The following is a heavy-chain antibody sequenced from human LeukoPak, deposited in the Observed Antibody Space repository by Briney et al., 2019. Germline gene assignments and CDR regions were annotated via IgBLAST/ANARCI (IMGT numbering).Heavy chain of an antibody. D-gene: IGHD1-20*01. Sequence: ASVKVSGKASGYTFTSYDINWVRQATGQGLEWMGWMNPNSGNTGYAQKFQGRVTMTRNTSISTAYMELSSLRSEDTAVYYCARFAPKYNWNDVAGDYWGQGTLVTVSS. V-gene: IGHV1-8*01. J-gene: IGHJ4*02. CDR3: ARFAPKYNWNDVAGDY. CDR2: MNPNSGNT. CDR1: GYTFTSYD.